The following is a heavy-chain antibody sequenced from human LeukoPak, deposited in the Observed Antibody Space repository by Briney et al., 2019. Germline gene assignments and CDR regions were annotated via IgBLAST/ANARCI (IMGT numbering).Heavy chain of an antibody. J-gene: IGHJ4*02. D-gene: IGHD3-22*01. V-gene: IGHV5-51*01. CDR3: ARWGGNYYDSSGYLDY. Sequence: GESLKISCKGSGYSFTSYWIGWVRQMPGKGLEWMGIIYPGDSDTRYSPSFQGQVTISADKSISTAYLQWSSLKASDTAMYCCARWGGNYYDSSGYLDYWGQGTLVTVSS. CDR1: GYSFTSYW. CDR2: IYPGDSDT.